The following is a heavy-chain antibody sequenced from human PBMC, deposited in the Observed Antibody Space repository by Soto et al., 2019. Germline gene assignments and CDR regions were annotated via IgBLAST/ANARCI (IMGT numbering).Heavy chain of an antibody. CDR3: ARAYSGRLPRRADYYYAMDV. CDR1: AFTLSAYD. Sequence: EVQLVESGGDVVQPGGSLRLSCAASAFTLSAYDMHLVRQPNGKGLEWVSALGAADDPYYLGSVKGRFTISRENAKNSLYLQMNNLRAGDTAVYYCARAYSGRLPRRADYYYAMDVGGQGTTVTVSS. V-gene: IGHV3-13*05. CDR2: LGAADDP. J-gene: IGHJ6*02. D-gene: IGHD2-15*01.